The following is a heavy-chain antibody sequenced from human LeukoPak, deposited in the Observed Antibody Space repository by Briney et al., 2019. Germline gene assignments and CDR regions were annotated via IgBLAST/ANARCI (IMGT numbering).Heavy chain of an antibody. CDR3: ARVNYYDSSGYSNDY. D-gene: IGHD3-22*01. J-gene: IGHJ4*02. Sequence: GGSLRLSCAASGFTFSRYWMHWVRQAPGKGLVWVSRINSDGSSTSYADSVKGRFTISRDNAKNTLYLQMNSLRAEDTAVYYCARVNYYDSSGYSNDYWGQGTLVTVSS. CDR2: INSDGSST. V-gene: IGHV3-74*01. CDR1: GFTFSRYW.